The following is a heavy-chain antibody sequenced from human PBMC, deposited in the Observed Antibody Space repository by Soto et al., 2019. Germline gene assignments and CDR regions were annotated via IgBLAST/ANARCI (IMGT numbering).Heavy chain of an antibody. CDR2: TYNSGST. CDR3: ARGRHILTGYYKGYYYVMAV. Sequence: PSETLSLTCTVSGGSISSGGYYWSWIRQNPGKGLDWIGYTYNSGSTYYNPSLKSRVTISVDRSKNQFSLKLSSVTAADTAVYYCARGRHILTGYYKGYYYVMAVWGQGTTVTVSS. J-gene: IGHJ6*02. CDR1: GGSISSGGYY. V-gene: IGHV4-31*03. D-gene: IGHD3-9*01.